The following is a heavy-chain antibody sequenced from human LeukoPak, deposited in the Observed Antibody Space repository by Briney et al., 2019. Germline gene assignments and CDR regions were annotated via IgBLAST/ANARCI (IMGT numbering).Heavy chain of an antibody. CDR1: GGSFSGYY. Sequence: PSETLSLTCAVYGGSFSGYYWSWIRQPPGKGLEWIGEINHSGSTNYNPSLKSRVTISVDTSKNQFSLKLSSVTAAVTAVYYCARAGGSGWYPYYYYGMDVWGQGTTVTVSS. CDR2: INHSGST. CDR3: ARAGGSGWYPYYYYGMDV. D-gene: IGHD6-19*01. J-gene: IGHJ6*02. V-gene: IGHV4-34*01.